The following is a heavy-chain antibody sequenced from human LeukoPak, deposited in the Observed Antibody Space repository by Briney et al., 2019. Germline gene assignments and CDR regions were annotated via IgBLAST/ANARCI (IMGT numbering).Heavy chain of an antibody. CDR3: ARVLRYCSGGNCYSGGLGYMDV. D-gene: IGHD2-15*01. CDR2: INNSDYST. Sequence: GGSLRLSCAASGFTFSSYAMSWVRQAPGKGLEWVSTINNSDYSTYYADSVKGRFTISRANSENTLYLQLNNLRAEDTAVYYCARVLRYCSGGNCYSGGLGYMDVWGKGTTVTISS. CDR1: GFTFSSYA. J-gene: IGHJ6*03. V-gene: IGHV3-23*01.